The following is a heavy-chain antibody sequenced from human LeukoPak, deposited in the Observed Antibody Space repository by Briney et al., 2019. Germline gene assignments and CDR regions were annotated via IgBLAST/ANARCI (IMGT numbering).Heavy chain of an antibody. J-gene: IGHJ3*01. CDR3: ARDQVGCGGDCYGDAFDL. CDR2: LYADGGT. Sequence: AGGSLRLSCAASGFTLSINYMNWVRQAPGKGPEWVSVLYADGGTSYADSVKGRFTVSRDNSKNTLYPQMNSLRVEDSAVYYCARDQVGCGGDCYGDAFDLWGQGTLVTVSS. CDR1: GFTLSINY. D-gene: IGHD2-21*02. V-gene: IGHV3-66*01.